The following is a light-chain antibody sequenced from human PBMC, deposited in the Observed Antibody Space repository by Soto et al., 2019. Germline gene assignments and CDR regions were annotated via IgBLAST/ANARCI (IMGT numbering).Light chain of an antibody. CDR1: SSDVGAYNY. J-gene: IGLJ1*01. CDR2: GVS. V-gene: IGLV2-14*01. Sequence: QSALTQPASVSGSPGQTITISCTGTSSDVGAYNYVSWYQQHPGKAPKLMIYGVSNRLSGVSDRFSGSKSSNTASLTISGLQAADEADYYCSSKRTTASLVFGTGTKVTVL. CDR3: SSKRTTASLV.